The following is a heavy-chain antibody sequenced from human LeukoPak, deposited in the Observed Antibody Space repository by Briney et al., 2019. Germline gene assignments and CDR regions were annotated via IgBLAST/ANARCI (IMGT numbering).Heavy chain of an antibody. J-gene: IGHJ6*02. D-gene: IGHD3-3*01. CDR3: ARVGDYDFWSGFMDV. Sequence: GRSLRLSCAASGFTFSSYAMHWVRQAPGKGLEWVAVISYDGSNKYYADSVKGRFTISRDNSKNTLYLQMNSLRAEDTAVYYCARVGDYDFWSGFMDVWAKGPRSPSP. V-gene: IGHV3-30-3*01. CDR1: GFTFSSYA. CDR2: ISYDGSNK.